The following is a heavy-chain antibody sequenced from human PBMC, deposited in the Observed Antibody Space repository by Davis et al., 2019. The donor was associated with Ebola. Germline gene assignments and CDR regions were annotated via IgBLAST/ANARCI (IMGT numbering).Heavy chain of an antibody. CDR2: IYYSGST. D-gene: IGHD3-22*01. V-gene: IGHV4-39*01. CDR1: GDSISSSGYY. CDR3: ARPSVYYDSSGYYQPGGMDV. Sequence: SETLSLTCSVSGDSISSSGYYWGWIRQPPGKGLEWIGSIYYSGSTYYNPSLKSRVTISVDTSKNQFSLKLSSVTAADTAVYYCARPSVYYDSSGYYQPGGMDVWGQGTTVTVSS. J-gene: IGHJ6*02.